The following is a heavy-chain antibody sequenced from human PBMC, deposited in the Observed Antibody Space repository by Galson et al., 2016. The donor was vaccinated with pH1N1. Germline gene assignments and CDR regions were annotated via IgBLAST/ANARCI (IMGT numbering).Heavy chain of an antibody. D-gene: IGHD3-16*01. J-gene: IGHJ3*02. CDR3: VGIKGGALDI. V-gene: IGHV1-46*01. Sequence: SVKVSCKASGYTFTLYYFHWVRQAPGQGLEWLGIIDPGSGGTNYNQKFQGRVTITRDTYTNTVYVELSTLISEDTAMYYRVGIKGGALDIWGQGTKVIVSS. CDR2: IDPGSGGT. CDR1: GYTFTLYY.